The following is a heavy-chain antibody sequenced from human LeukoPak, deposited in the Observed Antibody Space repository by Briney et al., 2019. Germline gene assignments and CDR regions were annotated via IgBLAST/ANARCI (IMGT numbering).Heavy chain of an antibody. J-gene: IGHJ4*02. CDR2: IKSKTDGGTT. Sequence: GGSLRLSCAASGFTFSNAWMSWVRQAPGKGLELVGRIKSKTDGGTTDYAAPVKGRFTISRDDSKNTLYLQMNSLKTEDTAVYYCTTDLLYCSSTSCRVDYWGQGTLVTVSS. CDR1: GFTFSNAW. CDR3: TTDLLYCSSTSCRVDY. D-gene: IGHD2-2*01. V-gene: IGHV3-15*01.